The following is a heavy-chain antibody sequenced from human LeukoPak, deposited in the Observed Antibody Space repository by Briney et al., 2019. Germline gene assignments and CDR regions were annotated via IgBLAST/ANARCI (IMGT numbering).Heavy chain of an antibody. V-gene: IGHV4-59*01. CDR1: GGSISGYY. CDR2: IYYSGST. CDR3: ARQTDSSLYYYYMDV. Sequence: PSETLSLTCTVSGGSISGYYWSWIRQPPGKGLEWIGYIYYSGSTNYNPSLKSRVTISVDTSKNQFSLKLSSVTAADTAVYYCARQTDSSLYYYYMDVWGKGTTVTASS. D-gene: IGHD6-6*01. J-gene: IGHJ6*03.